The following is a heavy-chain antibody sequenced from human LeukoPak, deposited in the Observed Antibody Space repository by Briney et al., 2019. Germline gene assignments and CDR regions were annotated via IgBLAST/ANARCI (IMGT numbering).Heavy chain of an antibody. Sequence: ASVKISCKVSGYTFTDYYMHWVQQAPGKGLEWMGLVDPEDGETIYAEKFQGRVTITADTSTDTAYMELSSLRSEDTAVYHCATRRGYSGYDLGSPNCCHYYIDVWGKGTTVTVSS. CDR2: VDPEDGET. CDR1: GYTFTDYY. V-gene: IGHV1-69-2*01. CDR3: ATRRGYSGYDLGSPNCCHYYIDV. D-gene: IGHD5-12*01. J-gene: IGHJ6*03.